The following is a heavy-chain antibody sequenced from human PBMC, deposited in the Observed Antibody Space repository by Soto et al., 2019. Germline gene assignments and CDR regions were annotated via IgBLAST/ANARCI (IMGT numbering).Heavy chain of an antibody. CDR2: ISSNGGST. V-gene: IGHV3-64D*08. CDR1: GFTFSSYA. CDR3: VKGPYYYGSGSYYNPRPYYFDY. J-gene: IGHJ4*02. D-gene: IGHD3-10*01. Sequence: GGSLRLSCSASGFTFSSYAMHWVRQAPGKGLEYVSAISSNGGSTYYADSVKGRFTISRDNSKNTLYLQMSSLRAEDTAVYYCVKGPYYYGSGSYYNPRPYYFDYWGRGTLVTVSS.